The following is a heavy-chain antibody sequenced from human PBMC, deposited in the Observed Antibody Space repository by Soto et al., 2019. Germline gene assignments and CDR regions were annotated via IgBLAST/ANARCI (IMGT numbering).Heavy chain of an antibody. CDR3: ARDPSPPRTKSLLYYYDYGMDV. J-gene: IGHJ6*02. CDR1: GFTFSSYG. Sequence: GGSLRLSSAASGFTFSSYGMHWVRQAPGKGLEWVAFIWYDGSNKYYADSVKGRFTISRDNSKNTLYLQMNSLRAEDTAVYYCARDPSPPRTKSLLYYYDYGMDVWGQGTTVTVSS. V-gene: IGHV3-33*01. CDR2: IWYDGSNK.